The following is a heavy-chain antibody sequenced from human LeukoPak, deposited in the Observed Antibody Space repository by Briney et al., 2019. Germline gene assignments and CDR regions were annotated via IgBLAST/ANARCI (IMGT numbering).Heavy chain of an antibody. CDR3: ARHGRDGYNYGPVVYY. CDR2: MYYRGST. CDR1: GGSISSSSYY. V-gene: IGHV4-39*01. J-gene: IGHJ4*02. Sequence: PSETLSLTCTVSGGSISSSSYYWGWIRQSPGKGLEWIGSMYYRGSTYYNPSLKSRVTLSVDTPKNQFSLKLSSVTAADTAVYCCARHGRDGYNYGPVVYYWGQGTLVTVSS. D-gene: IGHD5-24*01.